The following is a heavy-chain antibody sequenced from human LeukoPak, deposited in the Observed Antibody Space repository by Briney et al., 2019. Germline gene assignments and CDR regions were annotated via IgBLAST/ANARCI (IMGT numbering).Heavy chain of an antibody. CDR1: GGSFSGYY. CDR3: AAAMVYYFDY. J-gene: IGHJ4*02. D-gene: IGHD4/OR15-4a*01. Sequence: PSETLSLTCAVYGGSFSGYYWSWIRQPPGKGLEWIGEINHSGSTNYNPSLKSRVTISVDTSKNQFSLTLSSVTAADTAVYYCAAAMVYYFDYWGQGTLVTVSS. CDR2: INHSGST. V-gene: IGHV4-34*01.